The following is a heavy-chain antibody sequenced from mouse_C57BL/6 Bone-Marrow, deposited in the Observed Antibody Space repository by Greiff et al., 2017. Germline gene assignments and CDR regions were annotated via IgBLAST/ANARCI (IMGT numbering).Heavy chain of an antibody. D-gene: IGHD1-1*01. V-gene: IGHV1-15*01. CDR2: IDPENGGT. Sequence: VQLQQSGAELVRPGASVTLSCKASGYTFTDYEMHWVKQTPVHGLEWIGAIDPENGGTAYNQKFKGKAILTADKSSSTAYMALRSLTSVNSAVSYCTDYYYCSSAWFAYGGQGTLVTVSA. CDR1: GYTFTDYE. J-gene: IGHJ3*01. CDR3: TDYYYCSSAWFAY.